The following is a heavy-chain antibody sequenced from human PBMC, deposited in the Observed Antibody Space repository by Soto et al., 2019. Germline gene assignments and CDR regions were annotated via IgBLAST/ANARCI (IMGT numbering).Heavy chain of an antibody. CDR2: ISGSGGST. CDR3: AKGLAGSSWYGIHY. J-gene: IGHJ4*02. CDR1: GSTFSTYA. Sequence: GGSLRLSCAASGSTFSTYAMSGVRQALGKGLEWVSAISGSGGSTYYADSVKGRFTISRDNSKNTLYLQMSSLRAEDTAVYYCAKGLAGSSWYGIHYWGQGTLVTVSS. D-gene: IGHD6-13*01. V-gene: IGHV3-23*01.